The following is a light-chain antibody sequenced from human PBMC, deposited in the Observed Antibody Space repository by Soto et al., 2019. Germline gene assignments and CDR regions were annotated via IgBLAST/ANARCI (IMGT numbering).Light chain of an antibody. V-gene: IGLV1-51*01. CDR2: DSN. Sequence: QSVLTQPPLVSAAPGQKVTISCSGSSSNIGNNYVSWYQQLPGTAPKLLIYDSNKRPSGIPDRFSGSKSGTSATLDITGLQTGDEADYYCATWDSSLTGEVFGGGTKLTVL. J-gene: IGLJ2*01. CDR3: ATWDSSLTGEV. CDR1: SSNIGNNY.